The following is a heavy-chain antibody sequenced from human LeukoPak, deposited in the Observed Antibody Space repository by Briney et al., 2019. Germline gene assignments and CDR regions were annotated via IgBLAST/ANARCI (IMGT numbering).Heavy chain of an antibody. J-gene: IGHJ3*02. Sequence: PGGSLRLSCAASGFTFSNYGMHWVRQAPGKGLEWVAVLSSDGNNKYSGDSVKGRFTISRHNSKNTMYLQMNSLRIEDTAVYYCAKDRSNSGYYYDGFDIWGQGTMVTVSS. CDR2: LSSDGNNK. D-gene: IGHD3-22*01. CDR1: GFTFSNYG. V-gene: IGHV3-30*18. CDR3: AKDRSNSGYYYDGFDI.